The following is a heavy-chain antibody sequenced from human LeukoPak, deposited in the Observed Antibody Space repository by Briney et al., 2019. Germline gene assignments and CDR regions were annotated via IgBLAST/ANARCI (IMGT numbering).Heavy chain of an antibody. CDR1: RGTFSSYA. V-gene: IGHV1-69*06. D-gene: IGHD3-10*01. Sequence: ASVKVSCKASRGTFSSYAISWVRQAPGQGLEWMGGIIPIFGTANYAQKLQGRVTITADKSTSTAYMELSSLRSEDTAVYYCAREEVRGVIRVTDPWGQGTLVTVSS. CDR3: AREEVRGVIRVTDP. CDR2: IIPIFGTA. J-gene: IGHJ5*02.